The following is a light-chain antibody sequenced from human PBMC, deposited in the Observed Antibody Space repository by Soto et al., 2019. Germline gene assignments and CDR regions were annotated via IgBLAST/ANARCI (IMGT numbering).Light chain of an antibody. V-gene: IGLV2-11*01. J-gene: IGLJ2*01. Sequence: QSALTQPRSVSGSPGQSVTISCTGTSSDVGGYNYVSWYQQHPGKAPKLMIYDVSKQPSGVPDRFSGSKSGNTASLTISGLQAEDEADYYCCLYAGSYVVFGGGTKLTVL. CDR1: SSDVGGYNY. CDR2: DVS. CDR3: CLYAGSYVV.